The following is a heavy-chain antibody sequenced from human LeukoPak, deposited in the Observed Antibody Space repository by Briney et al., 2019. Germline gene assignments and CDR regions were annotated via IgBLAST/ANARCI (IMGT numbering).Heavy chain of an antibody. Sequence: PGGSLRLSCAASGFTFSSYGVHWVRQAPGKGLEWVAVISYDGNNKYSADSVKGRFTISRDNSMTTLYLQMNSLRAEDTAVYYCAKDGSAYYYYGMDVWGQGTTVTVSS. D-gene: IGHD1-1*01. CDR3: AKDGSAYYYYGMDV. V-gene: IGHV3-30*18. CDR1: GFTFSSYG. J-gene: IGHJ6*02. CDR2: ISYDGNNK.